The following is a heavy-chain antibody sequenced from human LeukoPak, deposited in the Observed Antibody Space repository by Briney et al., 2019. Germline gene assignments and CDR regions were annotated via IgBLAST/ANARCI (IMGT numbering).Heavy chain of an antibody. J-gene: IGHJ4*02. CDR2: IYYSGST. CDR3: ARAVYGDYSGHFDY. CDR1: GGSISSGDYY. D-gene: IGHD4-17*01. V-gene: IGHV4-30-4*08. Sequence: SETLSLTCTVSGGSISSGDYYWSWIRQPPGKGLEWIGYIYYSGSTYYNPSLKSRVTISVDTSKTQFSLKLSSVTAADTAVYYCARAVYGDYSGHFDYWGQGTLVTVSS.